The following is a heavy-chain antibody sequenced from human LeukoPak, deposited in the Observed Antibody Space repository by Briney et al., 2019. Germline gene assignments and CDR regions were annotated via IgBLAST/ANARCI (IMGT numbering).Heavy chain of an antibody. CDR3: ARDVEYSSERFNY. CDR2: MNPNSGHT. CDR1: GYTLTSHD. D-gene: IGHD6-19*01. J-gene: IGHJ4*02. V-gene: IGHV1-8*01. Sequence: ASVKVSCKASGYTLTSHDVNWLRQATGQGLEWLGWMNPNSGHTGFAQKFQGRVTMTRDTSISTAYMELSSLRSEDTAMYYCARDVEYSSERFNYWGQGTLVTVSS.